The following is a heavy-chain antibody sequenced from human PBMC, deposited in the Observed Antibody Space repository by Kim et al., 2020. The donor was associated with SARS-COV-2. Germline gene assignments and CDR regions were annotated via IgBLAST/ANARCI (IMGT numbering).Heavy chain of an antibody. V-gene: IGHV1-18*01. CDR1: GYTFTSYG. Sequence: ASVKVSCKASGYTFTSYGISWVRQAPGQGLEWMGWISAYNGNTNYAQKLQGRVTMTTDTSTSTAYMELRSLRSDDTAVYYCARDGSSWYAKAYYYYYYGMDVWGQGTTVTVSS. J-gene: IGHJ6*02. CDR2: ISAYNGNT. CDR3: ARDGSSWYAKAYYYYYYGMDV. D-gene: IGHD6-13*01.